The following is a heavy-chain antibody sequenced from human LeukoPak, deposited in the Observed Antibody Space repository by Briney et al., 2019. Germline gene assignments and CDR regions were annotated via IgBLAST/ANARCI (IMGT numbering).Heavy chain of an antibody. CDR3: ARDRCSSTSCYRRLIAFDI. D-gene: IGHD2-2*01. Sequence: ASVKVSCKASGGTFSSYAISWVRQAPGQGLEWMGGIIPIFGTATYAQKFQGRVTITADESTSTAYMELSSLRSEDTAVYYCARDRCSSTSCYRRLIAFDIWGQGTMVTVSS. J-gene: IGHJ3*02. CDR1: GGTFSSYA. V-gene: IGHV1-69*13. CDR2: IIPIFGTA.